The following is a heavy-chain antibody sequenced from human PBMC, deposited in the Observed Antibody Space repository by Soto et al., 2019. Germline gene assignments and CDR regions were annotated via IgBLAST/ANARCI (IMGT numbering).Heavy chain of an antibody. CDR2: IYPGDSDT. V-gene: IGHV5-51*01. D-gene: IGHD5-18*01. Sequence: PGETLKISCKVSGYSFTSYWIGWVRQMPGKGLEWMGIIYPGDSDTRYSPSFQGQVTISADKSISTAYLQWSSLKASDTAMYYCARHLNPGYSYGFGDYWGQGTLVTVSS. CDR3: ARHLNPGYSYGFGDY. J-gene: IGHJ4*02. CDR1: GYSFTSYW.